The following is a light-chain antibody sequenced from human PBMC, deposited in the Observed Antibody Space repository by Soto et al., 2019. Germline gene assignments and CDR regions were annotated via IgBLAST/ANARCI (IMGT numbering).Light chain of an antibody. Sequence: QSALTQPASVSGSPGQSITISCTGTNSDVGAYNYVSWYQHHPGEAPKIIIYDVSDRPSGVSNRFSGSKSGNTASLTISGLQAEDEADYYCSSYTAFTTYVFGTGTKVTVL. V-gene: IGLV2-14*01. J-gene: IGLJ1*01. CDR1: NSDVGAYNY. CDR2: DVS. CDR3: SSYTAFTTYV.